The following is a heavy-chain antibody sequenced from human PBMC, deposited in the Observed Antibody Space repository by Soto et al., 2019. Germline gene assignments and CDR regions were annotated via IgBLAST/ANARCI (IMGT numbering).Heavy chain of an antibody. CDR3: ARSFLVLRFFEWSYYCLDF. V-gene: IGHV1-3*01. D-gene: IGHD3-3*01. J-gene: IGHJ6*02. Sequence: GASVKVSCKASGYTFTSYAMHWVRQAPGQRLEWMGWINAGNGNTKYSKKFQGRVTITRDTSARTAYMELRSLRYEETAVYYCARSFLVLRFFEWSYYCLDFLRQVTTVTVSS. CDR1: GYTFTSYA. CDR2: INAGNGNT.